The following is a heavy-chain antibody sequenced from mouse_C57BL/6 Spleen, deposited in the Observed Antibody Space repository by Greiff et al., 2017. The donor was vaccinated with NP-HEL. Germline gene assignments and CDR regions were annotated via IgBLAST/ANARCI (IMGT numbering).Heavy chain of an antibody. J-gene: IGHJ1*03. V-gene: IGHV5-4*01. Sequence: EVQLVESGGGLVKPGGSLKLSCAASGFTFSSYAMSWVRQTPEKRLEWVATISDGGSYTYYPDNVKGRFTISRDNAKNNLYLQMSHLKSEDTAMYYCARDVDYDSRYWYFDVWGTGTTVTVSS. D-gene: IGHD2-4*01. CDR3: ARDVDYDSRYWYFDV. CDR2: ISDGGSYT. CDR1: GFTFSSYA.